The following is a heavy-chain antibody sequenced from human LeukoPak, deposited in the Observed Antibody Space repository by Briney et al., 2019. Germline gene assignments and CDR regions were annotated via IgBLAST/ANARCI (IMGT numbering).Heavy chain of an antibody. D-gene: IGHD3-22*01. J-gene: IGHJ3*02. CDR2: ISWNSGSV. CDR1: GFTFDDYA. V-gene: IGHV3-9*01. CDR3: AKIPPTNEYYDGSGPDAFDI. Sequence: GGSLRLSCAASGFTFDDYAMHWVRQAPGKGLEWVSGISWNSGSVGYADSVKGRFTISRDNAKNSLYLQMNSLRAEDTALYYCAKIPPTNEYYDGSGPDAFDIWGQGTMVTVSS.